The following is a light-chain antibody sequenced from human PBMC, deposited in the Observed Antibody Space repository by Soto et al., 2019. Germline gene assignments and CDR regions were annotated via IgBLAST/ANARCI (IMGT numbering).Light chain of an antibody. CDR3: QQRSNWPLFT. Sequence: EIVLTQSPDTLSLSPGERATLSCRASQSVSSTFLSWYQQKRGQAPRLLIYGSSGRATGIPDRFSGSGSGTEFTLTISRLDPEDFAVYYCQQRSNWPLFTFGPGTKVD. J-gene: IGKJ3*01. CDR1: QSVSSTF. V-gene: IGKV3D-20*02. CDR2: GSS.